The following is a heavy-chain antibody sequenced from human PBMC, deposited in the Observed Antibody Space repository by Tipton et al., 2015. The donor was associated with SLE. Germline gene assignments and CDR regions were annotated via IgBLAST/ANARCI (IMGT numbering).Heavy chain of an antibody. D-gene: IGHD2-15*01. V-gene: IGHV4-39*01. CDR1: GGSISSKTYY. J-gene: IGHJ6*03. CDR3: VKSVVVVSPRDYYYYMDV. Sequence: TLSLTCTVSGGSISSKTYYWGWIRQPPGKGLEWIGSIYYSGSTHYNPSLKSRVTISLDTSKNQFSLRLSSVTAADTGVYYCVKSVVVVSPRDYYYYMDVWGKGTTVTVSS. CDR2: IYYSGST.